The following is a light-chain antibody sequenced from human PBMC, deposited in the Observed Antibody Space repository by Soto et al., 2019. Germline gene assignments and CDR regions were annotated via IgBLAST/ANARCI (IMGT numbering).Light chain of an antibody. Sequence: EIVLTQSPGTLSLSPGERATLSCRASQSVSNNYLAWYQQKPGQAPRLLIYGASSRATGIPPRFSGSGSGTDFTLTINSLEPEDFALYYCQQRSNWPITFGQGTRLEIK. CDR3: QQRSNWPIT. V-gene: IGKV3D-20*02. CDR2: GAS. J-gene: IGKJ5*01. CDR1: QSVSNNY.